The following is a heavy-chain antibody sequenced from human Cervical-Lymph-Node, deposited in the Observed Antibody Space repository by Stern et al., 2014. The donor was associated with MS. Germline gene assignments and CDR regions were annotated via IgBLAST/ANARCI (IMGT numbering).Heavy chain of an antibody. CDR1: GYTFTNYY. J-gene: IGHJ4*02. D-gene: IGHD3-22*01. Sequence: QVQLVQSGAEVKKPGASVKVSCKASGYTFTNYYIHWVRQAPGPGLEWMGIINPGGRSTTYAQKFQGRVTMTRDTSTTTVSMELSSLRSEDTAVYYCAREGANSGYYLDYWGQGSLVTVSS. CDR2: INPGGRST. CDR3: AREGANSGYYLDY. V-gene: IGHV1-46*01.